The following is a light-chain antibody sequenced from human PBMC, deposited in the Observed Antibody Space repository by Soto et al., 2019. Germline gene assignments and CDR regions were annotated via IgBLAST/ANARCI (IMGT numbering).Light chain of an antibody. J-gene: IGKJ2*01. Sequence: EIVLTQSPATLSLSPGERATLSCRASQSVTDYLAWYQQKPGQAPRLLIYDTSSRATGIPARFNGGGSGTDFTLTISSLEPEDFVVYYCQQLTKNIFGQGTKLEIK. CDR3: QQLTKNI. V-gene: IGKV3-11*01. CDR1: QSVTDY. CDR2: DTS.